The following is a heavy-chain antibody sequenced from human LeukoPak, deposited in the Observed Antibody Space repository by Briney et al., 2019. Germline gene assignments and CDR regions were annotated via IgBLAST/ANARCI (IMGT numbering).Heavy chain of an antibody. D-gene: IGHD3-10*01. Sequence: GGSLRLSCAASGFTFNTAWMHWVRHAPGKGLVWVSRIYSDGSDTTYADSVKGRFTISRDNARNTLYLQMSSLRAEDTAVYYCATDSGHAFSFWGQGTMVTVSS. J-gene: IGHJ3*01. CDR1: GFTFNTAW. CDR2: IYSDGSDT. V-gene: IGHV3-74*01. CDR3: ATDSGHAFSF.